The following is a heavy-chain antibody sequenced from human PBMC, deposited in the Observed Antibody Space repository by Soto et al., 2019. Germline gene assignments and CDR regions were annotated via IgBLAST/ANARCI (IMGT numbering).Heavy chain of an antibody. J-gene: IGHJ3*02. V-gene: IGHV1-8*01. CDR2: LNPNTDKT. CDR3: ARGIKGLPPSAFDI. D-gene: IGHD5-12*01. Sequence: SVKVSCKASGYTFSNYDINWVRQATGQGLEWMGWLNPNTDKTGSAQKFQGRVTMTRNTSISTAYLELSGLRSDDTAVYYCARGIKGLPPSAFDIWGQGTRVTVSS. CDR1: GYTFSNYD.